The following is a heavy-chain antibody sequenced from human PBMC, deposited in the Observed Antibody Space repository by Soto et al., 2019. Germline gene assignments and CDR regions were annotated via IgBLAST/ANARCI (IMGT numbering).Heavy chain of an antibody. CDR3: ARELAAAGGSGVDY. J-gene: IGHJ4*02. CDR2: ISSSSSYI. Sequence: PGGSLRLSCAASGFTFSSYSMNWVRQAPGKGLEWVSSISSSSSYIYYADSVKGRFPISRDNAKNSLYLQMNSLRAEDTAVYYCARELAAAGGSGVDYWGQGTLVTVSS. V-gene: IGHV3-21*01. CDR1: GFTFSSYS. D-gene: IGHD6-13*01.